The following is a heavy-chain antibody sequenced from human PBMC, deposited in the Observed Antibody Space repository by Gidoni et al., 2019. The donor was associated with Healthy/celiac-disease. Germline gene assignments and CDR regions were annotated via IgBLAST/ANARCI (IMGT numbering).Heavy chain of an antibody. D-gene: IGHD3-16*01. CDR2: ISGSGGST. CDR1: GFTFSIYS. V-gene: IGHV3-23*01. CDR3: AKEGAGGY. Sequence: EVQLLESGGGLVQPGGSFSSSCQPSGFTFSIYSMSWVRQAPGKGLEWVSAISGSGGSTYYADSVKGRFTISRDNSKNTLYLQMNSLRAEDTAVYYCAKEGAGGYWGQGTLVTVSS. J-gene: IGHJ4*02.